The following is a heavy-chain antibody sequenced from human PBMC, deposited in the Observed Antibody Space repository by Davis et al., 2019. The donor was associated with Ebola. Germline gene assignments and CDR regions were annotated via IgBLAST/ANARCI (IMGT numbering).Heavy chain of an antibody. Sequence: SVKVSCKASGGTFSSYAISWVRQAPGQGLEWMGGIIPILGIANYAQKFQGRVTITADKSTSTAYMELSSLRSEDTAVYYCAGSIAAAGIAYYYYYMDVWSKGTTVTVSS. CDR1: GGTFSSYA. J-gene: IGHJ6*03. V-gene: IGHV1-69*10. CDR3: AGSIAAAGIAYYYYYMDV. D-gene: IGHD6-13*01. CDR2: IIPILGIA.